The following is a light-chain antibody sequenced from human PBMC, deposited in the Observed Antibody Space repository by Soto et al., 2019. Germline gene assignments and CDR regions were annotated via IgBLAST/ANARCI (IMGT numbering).Light chain of an antibody. J-gene: IGLJ2*01. CDR1: NSDIGGYNS. Sequence: QSALTQPASVSGSPGQSITISCTGSNSDIGGYNSVSWYQQHPGKAPKLLIFGVTNRPSGVSDRFSGSKSGNTASLTISALQAEDEADYYCTSYTGVTIVVFGGGTKLT. CDR3: TSYTGVTIVV. V-gene: IGLV2-14*01. CDR2: GVT.